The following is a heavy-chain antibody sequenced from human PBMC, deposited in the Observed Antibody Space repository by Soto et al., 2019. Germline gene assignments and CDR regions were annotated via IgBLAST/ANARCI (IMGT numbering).Heavy chain of an antibody. V-gene: IGHV4-38-2*02. D-gene: IGHD4-17*01. J-gene: IGHJ6*02. CDR1: GFPISSPYS. Sequence: RLSETLSLICLVSGFPISSPYSWGWIRQPPGKGLEWIGSISHTGTTSYSPSLTSRVSISVDTSKNQVSLKLTSVTAADTAVYFCARVTMVIRDSDHFGVDVWGHGTTVTVSS. CDR3: ARVTMVIRDSDHFGVDV. CDR2: ISHTGTT.